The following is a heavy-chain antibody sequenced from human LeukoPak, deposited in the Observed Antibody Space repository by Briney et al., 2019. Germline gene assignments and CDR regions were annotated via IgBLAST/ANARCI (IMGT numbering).Heavy chain of an antibody. J-gene: IGHJ6*02. CDR3: ARDLPSEQWLDYYYYGMDV. CDR2: INPNSGGT. V-gene: IGHV1-2*02. D-gene: IGHD6-19*01. CDR1: GYTFTGYY. Sequence: ASVKVSCKASGYTFTGYYMHWVRQAPGQGLEWMGWINPNSGGTNYAQKFQGRVTMTRDTSISTAYMELSGLRSDDTAVYYCARDLPSEQWLDYYYYGMDVWGQGTTVTVSS.